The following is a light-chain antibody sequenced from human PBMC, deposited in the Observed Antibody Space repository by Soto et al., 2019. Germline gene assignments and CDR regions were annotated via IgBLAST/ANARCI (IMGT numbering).Light chain of an antibody. CDR2: GAS. CDR1: QSVHNF. CDR3: QQRSNWPPIT. J-gene: IGKJ5*01. Sequence: VLTQSPAXXSXSXXXXSPLSCXASQSVHNFLAWYQQKPGQAPRLLIYGASNRAAGIPARFSGSGSGTDFTLTINSLEPEDFAVYYCQQRSNWPPITFGQGTRLQIK. V-gene: IGKV3-11*01.